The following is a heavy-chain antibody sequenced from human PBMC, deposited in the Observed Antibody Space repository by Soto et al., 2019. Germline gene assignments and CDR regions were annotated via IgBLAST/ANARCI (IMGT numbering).Heavy chain of an antibody. CDR3: AKGLYCTGGSCYSRYYYYGMDV. CDR2: INPSGGSS. D-gene: IGHD2-15*01. Sequence: QVQLVQSGAEVKKPGASVKVSCKASAHTFTSYYLHWVRQAPGQGLEWMGIINPSGGSSTYAQKFQGRVTMTRDTSTSTVYMELSSLISEDTAVYYCAKGLYCTGGSCYSRYYYYGMDVWGQGTTVTVSS. J-gene: IGHJ6*02. CDR1: AHTFTSYY. V-gene: IGHV1-46*01.